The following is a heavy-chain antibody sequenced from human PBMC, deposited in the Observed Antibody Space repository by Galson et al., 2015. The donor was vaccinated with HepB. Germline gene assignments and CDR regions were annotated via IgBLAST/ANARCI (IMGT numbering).Heavy chain of an antibody. V-gene: IGHV1-3*04. CDR1: GDTFSNYA. Sequence: SVKVSCKASGDTFSNYAIHWVRQAPGQRLEWMGWIKTGNGNTKFSQKFQGRVTITRDTSANTAYMELSSLQSVDTAVYYCARARQAHYYGMDAWGPGTTVTVSS. CDR2: IKTGNGNT. J-gene: IGHJ6*02. CDR3: ARARQAHYYGMDA.